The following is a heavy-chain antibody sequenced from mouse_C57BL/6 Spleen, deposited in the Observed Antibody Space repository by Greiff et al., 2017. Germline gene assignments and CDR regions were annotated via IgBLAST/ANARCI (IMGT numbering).Heavy chain of an antibody. J-gene: IGHJ1*03. CDR3: AKNYGSSYEDWYFEV. CDR2: INPSSGYT. D-gene: IGHD1-1*01. V-gene: IGHV1-7*01. Sequence: QVQLQQSGAELAKPGASVKLSCTASGYTFTGYWMHWVQQRPGQGLEWIGYINPSSGYTNYTQKFKDQVTLSADKSSSTAYMQLSSLTYEDSAVYYCAKNYGSSYEDWYFEVWGTGTTVTVAT. CDR1: GYTFTGYW.